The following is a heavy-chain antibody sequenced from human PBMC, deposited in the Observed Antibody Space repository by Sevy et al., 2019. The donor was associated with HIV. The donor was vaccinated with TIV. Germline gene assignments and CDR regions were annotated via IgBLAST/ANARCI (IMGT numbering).Heavy chain of an antibody. V-gene: IGHV3-33*01. Sequence: GGSLRLSCAASGFTFSSYGMHWVRQAPGKGLEWVAVILYDGSNKYYADSMKGRFSISRDNSKNTLYLQMNSLRAEDTAVYYCARGKAALPGYYYGMDVWGQGTTVTVSS. CDR3: ARGKAALPGYYYGMDV. D-gene: IGHD6-6*01. J-gene: IGHJ6*02. CDR1: GFTFSSYG. CDR2: ILYDGSNK.